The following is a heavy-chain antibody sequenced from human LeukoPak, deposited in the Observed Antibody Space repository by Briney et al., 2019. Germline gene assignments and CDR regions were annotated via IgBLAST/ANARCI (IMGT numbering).Heavy chain of an antibody. J-gene: IGHJ4*02. CDR1: GGSFSGYY. Sequence: SETLSLTCAVYGGSFSGYYWSWIRQPPGKGLEWIGEINHSGSTNYNPSLKSRVTISVDTSKNQFSLKLSSVTAADTAVYYCAGSSSWYRGYYFDYWGQGTLVTVSS. V-gene: IGHV4-34*01. D-gene: IGHD6-13*01. CDR3: AGSSSWYRGYYFDY. CDR2: INHSGST.